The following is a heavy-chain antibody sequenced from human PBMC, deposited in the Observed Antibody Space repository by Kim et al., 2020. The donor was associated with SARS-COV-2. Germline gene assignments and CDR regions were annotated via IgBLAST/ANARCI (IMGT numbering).Heavy chain of an antibody. V-gene: IGHV3-23*01. CDR1: GLTSQDFA. CDR3: ARHSSQIATRPLDV. Sequence: GGSLRLSCAASGLTSQDFAMSWVRQTPGGGLEWVSSISGSGVHTYYADVTKGRFTISRDNSRSTLSLQMRTLRVDDTAIYFCARHSSQIATRPLDVWGQGTMVTVSS. D-gene: IGHD6-13*01. CDR2: ISGSGVHT. J-gene: IGHJ6*02.